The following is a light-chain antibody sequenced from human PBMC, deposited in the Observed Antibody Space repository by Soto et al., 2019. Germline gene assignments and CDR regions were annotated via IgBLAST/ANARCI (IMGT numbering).Light chain of an antibody. J-gene: IGKJ1*01. Sequence: DIQMTQSPPTLSASVGDRVTITCRASQTINTWLAWYQQKLGKAPKFLIYQASSLESGVPSRFSGSGSGTEFTLTISSLQPEDFATYYCQQYNVYPWTFGQGTKVEIK. CDR1: QTINTW. CDR3: QQYNVYPWT. V-gene: IGKV1-5*03. CDR2: QAS.